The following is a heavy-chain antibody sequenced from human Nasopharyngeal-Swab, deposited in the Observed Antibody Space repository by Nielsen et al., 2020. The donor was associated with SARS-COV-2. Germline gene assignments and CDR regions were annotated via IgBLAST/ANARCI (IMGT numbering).Heavy chain of an antibody. D-gene: IGHD2-15*01. CDR3: ARGPADCSGGSCYASHMDV. CDR1: GYTFTSYY. J-gene: IGHJ6*03. CDR2: INPSGGST. Sequence: ASVQVTFKASGYTFTSYYMHWVRQAPEQGLEWMGLINPSGGSTSYAQKFQGRFTMTRDTSTSTVYMELSSLRSEDTAVYYCARGPADCSGGSCYASHMDVWGKGTTVTVSS. V-gene: IGHV1-46*01.